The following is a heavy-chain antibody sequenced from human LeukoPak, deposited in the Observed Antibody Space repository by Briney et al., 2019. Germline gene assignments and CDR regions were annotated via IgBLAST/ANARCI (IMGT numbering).Heavy chain of an antibody. D-gene: IGHD6-19*01. V-gene: IGHV4-34*01. CDR3: ARGPGAVADY. CDR2: INHSGST. J-gene: IGHJ4*02. Sequence: SETLSLTCVVYGGSFSAYYWSWIRQSPGKGLEWIGQINHSGSTNYNPSLKSRVTISVDTSKNQFSLKLSSVTAADTAVYYCARGPGAVADYWGQGTLVTVSS. CDR1: GGSFSAYY.